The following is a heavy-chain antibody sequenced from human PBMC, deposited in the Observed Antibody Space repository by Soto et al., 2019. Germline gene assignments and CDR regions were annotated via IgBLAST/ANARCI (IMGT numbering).Heavy chain of an antibody. J-gene: IGHJ3*01. Sequence: QITLKESGQTLVKPTQILTLTCTFSGFSLTTRGVGVGWIRQPPGEALEWLALIYWDDDERYSPSLRSRLTITKDTYKNQVVLTMTNMEPVDTGTYYCAHSYSSSPDDGFDVWGQGTRVTVSS. D-gene: IGHD6-6*01. CDR3: AHSYSSSPDDGFDV. V-gene: IGHV2-5*02. CDR1: GFSLTTRGVG. CDR2: IYWDDDE.